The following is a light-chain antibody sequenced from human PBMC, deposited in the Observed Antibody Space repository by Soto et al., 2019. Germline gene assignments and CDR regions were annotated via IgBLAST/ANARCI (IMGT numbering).Light chain of an antibody. CDR3: QSYDSSREV. J-gene: IGLJ2*01. CDR1: SSDVGVYNY. Sequence: QSVLTQPASVSGSPGQSITISCTGSSSDVGVYNYVSWYQQHPGKAPKLMIYEVTNRPSGVSDRFSGSKSGNTASLTISGLQAEDGADYYCQSYDSSREVFGGGTKLTVL. V-gene: IGLV2-14*01. CDR2: EVT.